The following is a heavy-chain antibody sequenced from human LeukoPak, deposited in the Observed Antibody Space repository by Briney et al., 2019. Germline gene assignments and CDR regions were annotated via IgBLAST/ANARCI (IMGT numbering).Heavy chain of an antibody. D-gene: IGHD6-19*01. J-gene: IGHJ4*02. V-gene: IGHV3-30-3*01. CDR2: ISYDGSNK. CDR3: ARDVQAGPGY. Sequence: GGSLRLSCAASGFTFSSYAMHWVRQAPGKGLEWVAVISYDGSNKYHADSVKGRFTISRDNSKNTLYLQMNSLRAEDTAVYYCARDVQAGPGYWGQGTLVTVSS. CDR1: GFTFSSYA.